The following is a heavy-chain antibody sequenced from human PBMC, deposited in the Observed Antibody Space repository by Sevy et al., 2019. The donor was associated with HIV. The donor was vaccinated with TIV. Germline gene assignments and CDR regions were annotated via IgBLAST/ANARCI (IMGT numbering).Heavy chain of an antibody. CDR3: AHETFGRFES. CDR1: GFTFSANW. V-gene: IGHV3-7*01. D-gene: IGHD3-16*01. CDR2: IKGDGGDK. Sequence: GGSLRLSCAASGFTFSANWMNWVRQAPGKGLEWVANIKGDGGDKHYVDSVEGGFTISRDNAKNLLYLQMNSLRVEDTAVYYCAHETFGRFESWGQGTLVTVSS. J-gene: IGHJ4*02.